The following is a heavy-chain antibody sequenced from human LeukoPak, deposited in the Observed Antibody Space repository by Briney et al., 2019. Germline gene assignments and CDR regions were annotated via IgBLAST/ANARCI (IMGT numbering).Heavy chain of an antibody. CDR1: GYTFTGYY. V-gene: IGHV1-2*06. Sequence: GASVKVSCKASGYTFTGYYMHWVRQAPGQGLEWMGRINPNSGRTNYAQKFQGRVTMTRDTSISTAYMELSRLRSDDTAVYYCASSLCGWYCFDYWGQGTLVTVSS. J-gene: IGHJ4*02. CDR2: INPNSGRT. CDR3: ASSLCGWYCFDY. D-gene: IGHD6-19*01.